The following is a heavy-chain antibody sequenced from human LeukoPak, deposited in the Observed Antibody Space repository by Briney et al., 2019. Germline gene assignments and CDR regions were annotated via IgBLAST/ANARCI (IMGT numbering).Heavy chain of an antibody. CDR1: GGTFSSYA. D-gene: IGHD3-9*01. CDR2: IIPILGIA. J-gene: IGHJ4*02. V-gene: IGHV1-69*04. Sequence: SVKVSCKASGGTFSSYAISWVRQAPGQGLEWMGRIIPILGIANYAQKFQGRVTITADKSTSTAYMELSSLRSEDTAVYYCARESHFDWLLDLDYWGQGTLVTVSS. CDR3: ARESHFDWLLDLDY.